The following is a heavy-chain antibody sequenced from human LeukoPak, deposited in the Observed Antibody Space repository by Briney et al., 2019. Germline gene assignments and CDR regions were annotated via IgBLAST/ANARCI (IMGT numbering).Heavy chain of an antibody. J-gene: IGHJ4*02. CDR2: IYYSGGT. CDR3: ARGYSYGLLDY. D-gene: IGHD5-18*01. Sequence: SETLSLTCTVSGGSISSYYWSWIRQPPGKGLEWIGYIYYSGGTNYNPSLKSRVTISVDTSKNQFSLKLSSVTAADTAVYYCARGYSYGLLDYWGQGTLVTVSS. V-gene: IGHV4-59*01. CDR1: GGSISSYY.